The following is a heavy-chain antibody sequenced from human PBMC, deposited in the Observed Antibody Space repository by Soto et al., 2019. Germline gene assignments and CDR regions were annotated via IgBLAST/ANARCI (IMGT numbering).Heavy chain of an antibody. V-gene: IGHV4-31*03. Sequence: QVQLQESGPGLVKPSQTLSLTCTVSGGSISSGGYYWSWIRQHPGKGLEWIGYIYYSGSTYYNPSLKSRVTISVDTSKNQFSLKLSSVTAADTAVYYCARDPGYCSGGSCYSVRKAFDIWGQGTMVTVSS. CDR3: ARDPGYCSGGSCYSVRKAFDI. J-gene: IGHJ3*02. D-gene: IGHD2-15*01. CDR1: GGSISSGGYY. CDR2: IYYSGST.